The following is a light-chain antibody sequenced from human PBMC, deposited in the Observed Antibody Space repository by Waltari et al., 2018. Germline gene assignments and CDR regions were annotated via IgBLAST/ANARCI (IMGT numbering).Light chain of an antibody. Sequence: DIQLTHSPSSLSASVGDRVTITCRASRTITNPVNRYQKRPGEAPQLLIYAASSLQSAVPSRFSGSGSGTEFTLTISSLQPEDVATYYCQQSYSSPPNFGQGTRLEIK. CDR1: RTITNP. CDR2: AAS. J-gene: IGKJ5*01. CDR3: QQSYSSPPN. V-gene: IGKV1-39*01.